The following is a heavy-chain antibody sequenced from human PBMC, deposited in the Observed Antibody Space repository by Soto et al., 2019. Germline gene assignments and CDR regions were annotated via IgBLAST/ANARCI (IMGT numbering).Heavy chain of an antibody. CDR2: TSNSGST. J-gene: IGHJ4*02. D-gene: IGHD2-2*01. CDR1: GGSIPSSGYS. CDR3: ARGGGSTKVDY. Sequence: QVQLQESGPGLVKPSQTLSLTCTVSGGSIPSSGYSWSWIRQHPGEGLEWIGFTSNSGSTSYNPSLKSRVTISVDTSSNQFSLNLKSVTAADTAVYYCARGGGSTKVDYWGQGTLVTVSP. V-gene: IGHV4-31*03.